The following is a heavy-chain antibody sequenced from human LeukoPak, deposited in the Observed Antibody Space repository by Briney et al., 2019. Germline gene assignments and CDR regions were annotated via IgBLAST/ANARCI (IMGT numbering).Heavy chain of an antibody. D-gene: IGHD6-19*01. V-gene: IGHV3-66*01. CDR3: ATSGSSAWYRFDP. CDR1: GFTVISNY. Sequence: GGSLRLSCAASGFTVISNYMSWVRQAPGKGLEWVSIIYSDGSTSYADSVKGRFTISRDNSKNTLYLQMSSLRAEDTAAYYCATSGSSAWYRFDPWGQGTLVTVSS. CDR2: IYSDGST. J-gene: IGHJ5*02.